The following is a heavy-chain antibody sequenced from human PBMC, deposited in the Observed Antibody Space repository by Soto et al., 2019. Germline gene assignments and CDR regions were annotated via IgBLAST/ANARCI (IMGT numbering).Heavy chain of an antibody. V-gene: IGHV4-59*08. J-gene: IGHJ3*02. CDR1: GGSIRCYY. D-gene: IGHD2-2*01. CDR3: ARHLQGYCSSTSCYGPYNAFDI. CDR2: IYYSGST. Sequence: PSETLSPTCTVFGGSIRCYYWSWIRPPPGKGLEWIGYIYYSGSTNYNPSLKSRVTISVDTSKNQFSLKLSSVTAADTAVYYCARHLQGYCSSTSCYGPYNAFDIWGQGTMVTVSS.